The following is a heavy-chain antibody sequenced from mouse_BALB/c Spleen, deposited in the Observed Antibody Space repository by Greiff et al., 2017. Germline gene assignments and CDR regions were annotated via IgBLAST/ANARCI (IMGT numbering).Heavy chain of an antibody. V-gene: IGHV5-6-5*01. CDR2: ISSGGST. CDR1: GFTFSSYA. Sequence: DVKLVESGGGLVKPGGSLKLSCAASGFTFSSYAMSWVRQTPEKRLEWVASISSGGSTYYPDSVKGRFTISRDNARNILYLQMSSLRSEDTAMYYCARVDVGYYGSSYAVDYWGQGTSVTVSS. J-gene: IGHJ4*01. CDR3: ARVDVGYYGSSYAVDY. D-gene: IGHD1-1*01.